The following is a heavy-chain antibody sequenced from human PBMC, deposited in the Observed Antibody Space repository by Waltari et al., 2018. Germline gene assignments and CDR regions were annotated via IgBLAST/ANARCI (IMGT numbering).Heavy chain of an antibody. Sequence: QVQLRESGPGLVKPSETLSLTCAVSSYSLTSGYYWGWIRQPPGKGLEWIGSIYHTGSTYYNPSLKSRVTISVDTSKNQFSLNLFSVTATETAVYYCAREHTVIRRLSSSNWFDPWGQGTLVTVSS. CDR2: IYHTGST. J-gene: IGHJ5*02. CDR1: SYSLTSGYY. CDR3: AREHTVIRRLSSSNWFDP. D-gene: IGHD2-21*01. V-gene: IGHV4-38-2*02.